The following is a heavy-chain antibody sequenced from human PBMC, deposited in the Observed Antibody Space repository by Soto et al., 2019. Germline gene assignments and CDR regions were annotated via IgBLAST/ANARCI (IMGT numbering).Heavy chain of an antibody. V-gene: IGHV3-43*01. CDR3: ARETLSFGSALDV. Sequence: GGSLRLSCAASGFRFDDYNMHWVRQAPGKGLEWVSLITWNGGNKYYEDSVKGRFTISRDGTTQSVSLQMTSLKREDTGVYYCARETLSFGSALDVWGQGTTVTVSS. CDR2: ITWNGGNK. CDR1: GFRFDDYN. J-gene: IGHJ6*02. D-gene: IGHD3-3*01.